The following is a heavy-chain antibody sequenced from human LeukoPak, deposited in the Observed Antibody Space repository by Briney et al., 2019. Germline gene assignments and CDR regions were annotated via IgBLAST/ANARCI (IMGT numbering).Heavy chain of an antibody. CDR3: ARDTYYDFWSGQHDAFDI. D-gene: IGHD3-3*01. CDR1: GGSFSGYY. CDR2: INHSGST. J-gene: IGHJ3*02. V-gene: IGHV4-34*01. Sequence: SETLSLTCAVYGGSFSGYYWSWIRQPPGKGLEWIGEINHSGSTNYSPSLKSRVTISVDTSKNQFSLKLSSVTAADTAVYYCARDTYYDFWSGQHDAFDIWGQGTMVTVSS.